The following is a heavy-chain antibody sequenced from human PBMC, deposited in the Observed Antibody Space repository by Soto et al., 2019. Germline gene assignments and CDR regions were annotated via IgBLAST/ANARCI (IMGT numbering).Heavy chain of an antibody. Sequence: QVQLVESGGGLVKPGGSLRLSCVASGFTFSDYYMSWIRQAPGKGLEWVSYISSSSSYTNYADSVKGRFTISRDNAKNSLYLQMSGLRAEDTAVYYCARDHHRYSGYDYVDYWGQGPLVTVSS. CDR3: ARDHHRYSGYDYVDY. V-gene: IGHV3-11*05. J-gene: IGHJ4*02. CDR1: GFTFSDYY. D-gene: IGHD5-12*01. CDR2: ISSSSSYT.